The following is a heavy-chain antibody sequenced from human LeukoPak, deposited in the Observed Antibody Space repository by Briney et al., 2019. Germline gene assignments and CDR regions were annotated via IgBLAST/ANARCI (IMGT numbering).Heavy chain of an antibody. J-gene: IGHJ4*02. D-gene: IGHD1-26*01. CDR1: GYTFTGYY. Sequence: ASVKVSCKASGYTFTGYYMHWVRQAPGQGLEWMGWINPNSGGTNYAQKFQGRVTMTRDTSISTAYMELSRLRSEDTAVYYCARWRIVGAPFDYWGQGTLVTVSS. CDR2: INPNSGGT. CDR3: ARWRIVGAPFDY. V-gene: IGHV1-2*02.